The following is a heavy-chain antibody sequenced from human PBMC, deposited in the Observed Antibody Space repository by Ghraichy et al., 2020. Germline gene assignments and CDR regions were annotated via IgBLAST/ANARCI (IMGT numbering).Heavy chain of an antibody. CDR2: ISAYNGNT. V-gene: IGHV1-18*04. Sequence: ASVKVSCKASGYTFTSYGISWVRQAPGQGLEWVGWISAYNGNTNYAQKLQGRVTMTTDTSTSTAYMELRSLRSDDTAVYYCARDGTKNYYYGMDVWGQGTTVTVSS. CDR3: ARDGTKNYYYGMDV. CDR1: GYTFTSYG. J-gene: IGHJ6*02. D-gene: IGHD1-26*01.